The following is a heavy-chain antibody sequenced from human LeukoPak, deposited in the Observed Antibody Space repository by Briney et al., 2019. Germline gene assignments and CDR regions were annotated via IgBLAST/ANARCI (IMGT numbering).Heavy chain of an antibody. CDR3: AKDRPPYCSSTSCREANDY. CDR2: IRYDGSNK. J-gene: IGHJ4*02. D-gene: IGHD2-2*01. V-gene: IGHV3-30*02. CDR1: GFAFSSYG. Sequence: PGGSLRLSCAASGFAFSSYGMHWVRQAPGKGLEWVAFIRYDGSNKYYADSVKGLFTISRDNSKNTLYLQMNSLRAEDTAVYYCAKDRPPYCSSTSCREANDYWGQGTLVTVSS.